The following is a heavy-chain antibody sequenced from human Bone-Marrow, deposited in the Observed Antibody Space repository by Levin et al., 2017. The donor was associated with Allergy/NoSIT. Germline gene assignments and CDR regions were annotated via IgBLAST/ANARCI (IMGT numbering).Heavy chain of an antibody. CDR2: IYWDDDK. D-gene: IGHD5-18*01. J-gene: IGHJ5*02. CDR3: AHTRTAMARGPSNWFDP. CDR1: GFSLSTSGVG. V-gene: IGHV2-5*02. Sequence: QTLSLPCTFSGFSLSTSGVGVGWIRQPPGKALEWLALIYWDDDKRYSPSLKSRLTITKDTSKNQVVLTMTNMDPVDTATYYCAHTRTAMARGPSNWFDPWGQGTLVTVSS.